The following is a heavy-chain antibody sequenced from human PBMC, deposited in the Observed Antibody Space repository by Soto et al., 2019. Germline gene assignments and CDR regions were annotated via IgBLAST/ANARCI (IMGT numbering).Heavy chain of an antibody. J-gene: IGHJ6*02. V-gene: IGHV3-23*01. CDR2: ISGSSSGT. CDR3: AKDRSENFWVYYYAMDV. D-gene: IGHD6-19*01. Sequence: PGGSLRLSCEASGFNFGAYAMSWVRQAPGKGLEWVSGISGSSSGTYYTDSVKSRFTISRDNSKNTVYLQMNSLRGEDTAVYYCAKDRSENFWVYYYAMDVWGQGTAVTVSS. CDR1: GFNFGAYA.